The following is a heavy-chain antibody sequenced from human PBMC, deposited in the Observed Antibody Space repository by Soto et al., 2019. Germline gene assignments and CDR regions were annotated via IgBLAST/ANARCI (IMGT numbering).Heavy chain of an antibody. Sequence: GESLKISCQASGYTFSAFWITWVRQMPGKGLEWMATIDPRDSYSNYSLSFQGHVTISADKSIGSAYLHWSTLEASDTAIYYCARARIAVAGGKTSYYYYAMDVWGQGTTVTVYS. J-gene: IGHJ6*02. CDR2: IDPRDSYS. CDR3: ARARIAVAGGKTSYYYYAMDV. CDR1: GYTFSAFW. V-gene: IGHV5-10-1*01. D-gene: IGHD6-19*01.